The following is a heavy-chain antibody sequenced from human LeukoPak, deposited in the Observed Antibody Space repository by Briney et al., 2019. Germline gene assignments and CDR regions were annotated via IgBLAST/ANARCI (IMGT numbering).Heavy chain of an antibody. CDR3: ARRLTITMVRGFDP. J-gene: IGHJ5*02. V-gene: IGHV1-8*01. CDR1: GYTFTSYD. CDR2: MNPNSGNT. Sequence: SVKVSCKASGYTFTSYDINWVRQATGQGLEWKGWMNPNSGNTGYAQKFQGRVTMTRNTSISTAYMELSSLRSEDTAVYYCARRLTITMVRGFDPWGQGTLVTVSS. D-gene: IGHD3-10*01.